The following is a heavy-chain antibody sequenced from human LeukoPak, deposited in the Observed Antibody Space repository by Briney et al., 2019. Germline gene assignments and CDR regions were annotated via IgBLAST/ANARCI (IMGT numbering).Heavy chain of an antibody. CDR3: ARWGSITTARFDY. Sequence: SETLSLTCTVSGGSISSYYWSWIRLPPGKGLEWIGYIYHTGATYYNPSLKSRVTMSVDTSKNQFSLELSSVTAADTAVYYCARWGSITTARFDYWGQGTLVTVSS. CDR1: GGSISSYY. V-gene: IGHV4-59*01. J-gene: IGHJ4*02. CDR2: IYHTGAT. D-gene: IGHD3-16*01.